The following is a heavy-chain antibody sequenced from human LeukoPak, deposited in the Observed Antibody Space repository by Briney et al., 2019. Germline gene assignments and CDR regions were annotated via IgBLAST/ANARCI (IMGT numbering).Heavy chain of an antibody. CDR2: ISTYSGNT. CDR1: GFSFTTVG. V-gene: IGHV1-18*01. CDR3: ARGHDSSSYLFY. Sequence: ASVKVSCKASGFSFTTVGITWVRQAPGQGLEWMGWISTYSGNTNYAQKFQGRVTMTTETSTTKAYMELRSLRSDDTAVYYCARGHDSSSYLFYWGQGTLVTVSS. J-gene: IGHJ4*02. D-gene: IGHD3-22*01.